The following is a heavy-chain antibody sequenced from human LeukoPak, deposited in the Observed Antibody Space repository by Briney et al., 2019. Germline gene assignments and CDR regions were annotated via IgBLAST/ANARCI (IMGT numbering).Heavy chain of an antibody. Sequence: GGSLRLSCAASGFTFSRYVMHWVRQAPGKGLEWVANIKQDGSEKYYVDSVKGRFTISRDNAKNSLYLQMNSLRAEDTAVYYCASSSTAIWFAYWGQGTLVTVSS. D-gene: IGHD5-18*01. CDR3: ASSSTAIWFAY. CDR2: IKQDGSEK. J-gene: IGHJ4*02. V-gene: IGHV3-7*01. CDR1: GFTFSRYV.